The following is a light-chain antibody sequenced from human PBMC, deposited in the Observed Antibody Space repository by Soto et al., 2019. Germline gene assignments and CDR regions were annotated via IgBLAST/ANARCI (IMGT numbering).Light chain of an antibody. V-gene: IGKV1-5*03. CDR3: HQDNSYLFT. Sequence: DIQMTQSPSTLSASVGDRVIITCRASQSISSWLAWYQQKPGRAPKLLIYQASSLESGAPSRFSGSGSGTDCTHTSNSLQPDDFATYDYHQDNSYLFTFGPGTKVDFK. J-gene: IGKJ3*01. CDR1: QSISSW. CDR2: QAS.